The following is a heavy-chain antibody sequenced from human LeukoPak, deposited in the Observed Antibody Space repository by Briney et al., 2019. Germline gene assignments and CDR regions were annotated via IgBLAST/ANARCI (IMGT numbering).Heavy chain of an antibody. Sequence: SQTLSLTCTVSGGSISSGSYYWSWIRQPAGKGLEWIGRIYTSGSTNYNPSLTSRVTISVDTSKNQFSLKLSSVTAADTAVYYCARSPWDSSGYPNWFDPWGQGTLVTVSS. D-gene: IGHD3-22*01. V-gene: IGHV4-61*02. CDR1: GGSISSGSYY. CDR2: IYTSGST. J-gene: IGHJ5*02. CDR3: ARSPWDSSGYPNWFDP.